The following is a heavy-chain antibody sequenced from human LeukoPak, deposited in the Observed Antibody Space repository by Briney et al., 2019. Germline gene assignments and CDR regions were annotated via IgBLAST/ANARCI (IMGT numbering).Heavy chain of an antibody. Sequence: GGSLRLSCVGSGFRFSNYAMNWVRQAPAKGLQWVSALRRSGSRTFYADSVKGRFTISRDNSKNTLYLQMDSLRAEDTAIYYCAKNNGRGYYHDHWGQGTLVTVSS. CDR3: AKNNGRGYYHDH. CDR1: GFRFSNYA. J-gene: IGHJ5*02. V-gene: IGHV3-23*01. D-gene: IGHD3-22*01. CDR2: LRRSGSRT.